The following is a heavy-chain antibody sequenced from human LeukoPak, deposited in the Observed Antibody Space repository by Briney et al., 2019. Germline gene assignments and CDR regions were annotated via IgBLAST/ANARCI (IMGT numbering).Heavy chain of an antibody. D-gene: IGHD2-15*01. CDR3: AKVALGYCSGGSCYSPYYFDY. J-gene: IGHJ4*02. Sequence: GGSLRLSCAAPGFTFTSYALSWVRRAPGKGLEWVSAISGSGISTSYADSVKGRFTISRDNSKNTLYLQMNSLRAEDTAVYYCAKVALGYCSGGSCYSPYYFDYWGQGTLVTVSS. CDR1: GFTFTSYA. V-gene: IGHV3-23*01. CDR2: ISGSGIST.